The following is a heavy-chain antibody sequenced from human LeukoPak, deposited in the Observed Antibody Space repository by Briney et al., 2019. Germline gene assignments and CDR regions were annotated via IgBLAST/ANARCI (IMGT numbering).Heavy chain of an antibody. CDR1: GGSIRRADYY. V-gene: IGHV4-39*07. J-gene: IGHJ5*02. D-gene: IGHD3-3*01. Sequence: SETLSLTCTVSGGSIRRADYYWGWIRQSPGKGLEWIGSIYHSGSTYYNPSLQSRVTKSVDTSKNQFSLKLSSVTAADTAVYYCVRAREAQGFWSGYFHNWFDPWGQGTLVTVSS. CDR2: IYHSGST. CDR3: VRAREAQGFWSGYFHNWFDP.